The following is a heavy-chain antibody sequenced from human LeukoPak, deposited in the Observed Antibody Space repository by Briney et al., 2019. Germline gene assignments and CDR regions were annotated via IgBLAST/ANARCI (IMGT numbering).Heavy chain of an antibody. V-gene: IGHV3-7*01. D-gene: IGHD4-17*01. CDR3: AKLTTGTVES. CDR1: GFTFSNYW. CDR2: INQVGSDK. J-gene: IGHJ5*02. Sequence: GGSLRLSCAASGFTFSNYWMGWGRQAPGKGLEWVGNINQVGSDKYYVGSLKGRFTISRDNAKNSLYLQINSLRAEDTAVYYCAKLTTGTVESWGQGTLVTVSS.